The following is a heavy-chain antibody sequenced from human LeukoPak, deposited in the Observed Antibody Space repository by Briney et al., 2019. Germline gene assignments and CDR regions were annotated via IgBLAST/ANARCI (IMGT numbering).Heavy chain of an antibody. V-gene: IGHV4-39*07. CDR2: IDYSGNI. CDR3: ARIPRHGDYYFDY. Sequence: SETLSLTCTVSGGSISSRAYYWGWVRQSPGKGLEWLGSIDYSGNIYNHPSFRSRVTTSMDTSKDEFSLNLASVTAADTAVYYCARIPRHGDYYFDYWGQGTLVTVSS. CDR1: GGSISSRAYY. J-gene: IGHJ4*02. D-gene: IGHD4-17*01.